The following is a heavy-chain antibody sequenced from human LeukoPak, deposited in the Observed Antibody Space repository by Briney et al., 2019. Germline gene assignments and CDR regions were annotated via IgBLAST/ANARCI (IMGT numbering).Heavy chain of an antibody. J-gene: IGHJ4*02. Sequence: GGSLRLSCAASGFTFSSYSMNWVRQAPGKGLEWASSISSSSSYIYYADSVKGRFTISRDNAKNSLYLQMNSLRAEDTAVYYCARSVVAATPAGYYFDYWGQGTLVTVSS. D-gene: IGHD2-15*01. V-gene: IGHV3-21*01. CDR3: ARSVVAATPAGYYFDY. CDR2: ISSSSSYI. CDR1: GFTFSSYS.